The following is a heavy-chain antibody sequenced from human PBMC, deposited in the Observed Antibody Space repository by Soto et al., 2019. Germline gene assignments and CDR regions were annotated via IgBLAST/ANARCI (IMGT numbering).Heavy chain of an antibody. CDR3: ARDPLALTVSLGYFDY. CDR1: GGSFSGYY. D-gene: IGHD4-4*01. V-gene: IGHV4-34*01. Sequence: PSETLSLTCAVSGGSFSGYYWSWIRQPPGKGLEWIGEINHSGSTNYNPSLKSRVTISVDTSKNQFSLKLSSVTAADTAVYYCARDPLALTVSLGYFDYWGQGTLVTVSS. CDR2: INHSGST. J-gene: IGHJ4*02.